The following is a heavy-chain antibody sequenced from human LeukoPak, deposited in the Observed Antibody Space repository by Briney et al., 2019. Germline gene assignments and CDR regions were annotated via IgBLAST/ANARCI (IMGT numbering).Heavy chain of an antibody. CDR3: VSFYETY. D-gene: IGHD2-2*01. Sequence: GGSLRLSCAASGNYWMHWVRRAPGKGLVWVSHINSDGSWTSYADSVRGRFTISKDNAKNTVYLQMNNLRAEDTAVYYCVSFYETYWGRGTLVTVSS. CDR1: GNYW. V-gene: IGHV3-74*01. CDR2: INSDGSWT. J-gene: IGHJ4*01.